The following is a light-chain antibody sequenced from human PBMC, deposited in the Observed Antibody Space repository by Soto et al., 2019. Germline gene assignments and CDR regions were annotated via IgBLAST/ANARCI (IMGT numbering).Light chain of an antibody. Sequence: DIQMTQSPSSLSASVGDRVTITCQASQDISNYLNWYQQKPGKAPKLLIYDASNLETGVPSRFSGSGSGTHFTFTISSLQPEDIATYYCQQYDNLLSLTFGGGTKVDNK. V-gene: IGKV1-33*01. CDR3: QQYDNLLSLT. J-gene: IGKJ4*01. CDR2: DAS. CDR1: QDISNY.